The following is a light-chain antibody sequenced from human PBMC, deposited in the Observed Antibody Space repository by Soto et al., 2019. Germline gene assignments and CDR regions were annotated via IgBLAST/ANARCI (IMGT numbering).Light chain of an antibody. Sequence: DIVMTQSPLSLPVTPGEPASISCRSSQSLLHSNGYNYLDWYLQKPGQSPQLLIYLGSNRASGVPDRFSGSGSGTDFTLIISREEAEDVGVYYCMQALQTSGLTFGGGTKVEIK. CDR2: LGS. V-gene: IGKV2-28*01. CDR3: MQALQTSGLT. CDR1: QSLLHSNGYNY. J-gene: IGKJ4*01.